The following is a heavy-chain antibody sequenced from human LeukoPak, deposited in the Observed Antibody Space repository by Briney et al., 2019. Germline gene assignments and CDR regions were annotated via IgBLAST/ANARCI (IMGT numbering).Heavy chain of an antibody. V-gene: IGHV3-74*01. Sequence: GGSLRFSCAASGFTFSDYWMHWVRQAPGKGLVWVSRINTDGSSTSYADSVKGRFTISRDNAKNTLYLQMNSLRAEDTAVYYCARDHPDSGQGDYWGQGTLVTVSS. CDR2: INTDGSST. CDR1: GFTFSDYW. D-gene: IGHD2-15*01. CDR3: ARDHPDSGQGDY. J-gene: IGHJ4*02.